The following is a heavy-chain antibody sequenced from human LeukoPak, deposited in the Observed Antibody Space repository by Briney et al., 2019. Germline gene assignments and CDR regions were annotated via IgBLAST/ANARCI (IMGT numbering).Heavy chain of an antibody. J-gene: IGHJ4*02. CDR2: IYYIGST. D-gene: IGHD1-1*01. Sequence: PSETLSLTCTVSGGSISNYFWSWIRQPPGKGLEWIGYIYYIGSTNYNPSLKSRVTISVDTSKNQISLKLSSVTAADTAVYYCARVGGRVWNDPLSPYYFDYWGQGTLVTVSS. CDR1: GGSISNYF. CDR3: ARVGGRVWNDPLSPYYFDY. V-gene: IGHV4-59*01.